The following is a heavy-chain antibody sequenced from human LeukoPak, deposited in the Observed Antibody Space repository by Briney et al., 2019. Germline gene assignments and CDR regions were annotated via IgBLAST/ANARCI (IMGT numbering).Heavy chain of an antibody. CDR3: ARSTLPYPLLYYLWFDP. V-gene: IGHV1-2*02. CDR1: GYTFTGYY. J-gene: IGHJ5*02. Sequence: ASVKVSCKASGYTFTGYYMHWVRQAPGQGLEWMGWINPNSGATNYAQKLQGRFTMTRDTSISTAYLELSRLRSDDTAVYYCARSTLPYPLLYYLWFDPWGQGTLVTVSS. D-gene: IGHD2-2*02. CDR2: INPNSGAT.